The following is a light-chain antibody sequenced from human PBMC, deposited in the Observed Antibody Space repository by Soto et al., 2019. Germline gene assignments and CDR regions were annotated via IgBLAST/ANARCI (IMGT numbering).Light chain of an antibody. CDR3: QQYNSYSPWT. CDR2: KAS. V-gene: IGKV1-5*03. Sequence: DIKMTQSPSTLSASVGDRVTITCRASQSISSWLAWYQQKPGKAPKLLIYKASSLESGVPSRFSGSGSGTEFTLTISSLQPDDFATYYCQQYNSYSPWTCGQGTKV. CDR1: QSISSW. J-gene: IGKJ1*01.